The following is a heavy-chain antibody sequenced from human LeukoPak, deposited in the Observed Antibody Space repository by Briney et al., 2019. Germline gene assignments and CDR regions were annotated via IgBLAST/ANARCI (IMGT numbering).Heavy chain of an antibody. CDR2: INWNSASI. Sequence: GGSLRLSCAASGFTFHDYAMHWVRQAPGKGLEWVSGINWNSASIGYADSVKGRFTISRDNAKNSLYLQMNSLRAEDTALYYCVKVRVPVGRYYYYYALDVWGQGTTVTVSS. CDR1: GFTFHDYA. D-gene: IGHD2-2*01. J-gene: IGHJ6*02. V-gene: IGHV3-9*01. CDR3: VKVRVPVGRYYYYYALDV.